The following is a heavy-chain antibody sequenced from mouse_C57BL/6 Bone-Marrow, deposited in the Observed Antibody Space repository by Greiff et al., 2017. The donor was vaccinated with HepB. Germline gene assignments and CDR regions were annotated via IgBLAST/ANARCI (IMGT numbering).Heavy chain of an antibody. D-gene: IGHD2-3*01. CDR3: ARDDGYLSMDY. V-gene: IGHV3-6*01. J-gene: IGHJ4*01. Sequence: EVQLQQSGPGLVKPSQSLSLTCSVTGYSITSGYYWNWIRQFPGNKLEWMGYISYDGSNNYNPSLKNRISITRDTSKNQFFLKFNSVTTEDTATYYCARDDGYLSMDYWGQGTSVTVSS. CDR1: GYSITSGYY. CDR2: ISYDGSN.